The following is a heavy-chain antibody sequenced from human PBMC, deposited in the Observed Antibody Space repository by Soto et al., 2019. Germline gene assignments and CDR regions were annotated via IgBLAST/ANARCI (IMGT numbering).Heavy chain of an antibody. V-gene: IGHV4-38-2*02. D-gene: IGHD3-22*01. CDR3: ARDLSYDSSGYYHAPLDY. CDR1: GYSISSGYY. J-gene: IGHJ4*02. Sequence: PSETLSLTCAVSGYSISSGYYWGWIRQPPGKGLEWIGSIYHSGSTYYNPSLKSRVTISVDTSKNQFSLKLSSVTAADTAVYYCARDLSYDSSGYYHAPLDYWGEGTRV. CDR2: IYHSGST.